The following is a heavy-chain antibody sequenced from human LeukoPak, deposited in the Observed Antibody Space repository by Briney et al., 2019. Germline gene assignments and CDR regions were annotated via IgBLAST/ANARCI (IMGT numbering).Heavy chain of an antibody. CDR1: GFSFNSYA. CDR3: AKDGYSYGLIYYFDS. J-gene: IGHJ4*02. Sequence: PGGSLRLSCAASGFSFNSYAMGWVRQAPGKGLEWVSGISGSGGRTYYADSVKGRFTISRDNSKNTLYLQMNSLRAEDTAVYYCAKDGYSYGLIYYFDSWGQGTLVTVSS. V-gene: IGHV3-23*01. D-gene: IGHD5-18*01. CDR2: ISGSGGRT.